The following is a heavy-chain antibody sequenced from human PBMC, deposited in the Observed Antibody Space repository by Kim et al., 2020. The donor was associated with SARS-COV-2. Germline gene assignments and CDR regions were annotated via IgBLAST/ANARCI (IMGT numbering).Heavy chain of an antibody. D-gene: IGHD2-15*01. CDR1: GYTFTSYY. Sequence: ASVKVSCKASGYTFTSYYMHWVRQAPGQGLEWMGIINPSGGSTSYAQKFQGRVTMTRDTSTSTVYMELSSLRSEDTAVYYCARASGGKNRNYGMDVWGQGTTVTVSS. CDR2: INPSGGST. CDR3: ARASGGKNRNYGMDV. J-gene: IGHJ6*02. V-gene: IGHV1-46*01.